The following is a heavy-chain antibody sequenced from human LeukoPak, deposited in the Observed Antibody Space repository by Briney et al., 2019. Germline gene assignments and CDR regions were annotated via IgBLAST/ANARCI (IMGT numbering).Heavy chain of an antibody. J-gene: IGHJ4*02. CDR3: ARLPSTRTLDFDH. V-gene: IGHV4-59*08. Sequence: SETLSLTCTVSGGSISGYYWNWVRQPPGKGLEWVGYIYYSGSTDYNPSLKSRATISVDTSKNQFSVKLSSVTAADTAVYYCARLPSTRTLDFDHWGQGTLVTVSS. CDR2: IYYSGST. CDR1: GGSISGYY. D-gene: IGHD5/OR15-5a*01.